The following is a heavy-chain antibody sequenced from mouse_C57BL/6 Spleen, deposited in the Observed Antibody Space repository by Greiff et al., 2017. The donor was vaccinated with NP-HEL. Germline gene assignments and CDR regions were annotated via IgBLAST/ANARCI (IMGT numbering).Heavy chain of an antibody. CDR1: GFTFSNYW. D-gene: IGHD1-1*01. CDR2: IRLKSDNYAT. Sequence: EVQLVESGGGLVQPGGSMKLSCVASGFTFSNYWMNWVRQSPEKGLEWVAQIRLKSDNYATHYAESVKGRFTISRDDSKSSVYLQMNNLRAEDTGIYYCTDYYGSSLDYWGQGTTLTVSS. J-gene: IGHJ2*01. CDR3: TDYYGSSLDY. V-gene: IGHV6-3*01.